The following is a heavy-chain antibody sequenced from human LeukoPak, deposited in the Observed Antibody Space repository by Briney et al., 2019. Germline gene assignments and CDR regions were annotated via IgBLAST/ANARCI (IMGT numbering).Heavy chain of an antibody. Sequence: PSETLSLTCAVYGGSFSGYYWSWIRQPPGKGLEWIGEINHSGSTNYNPSLKSRVTISVDTSKNQFSLKLSSVTAADTAEYYCARVRGVPTYFDYWGQGTLVTVSS. CDR1: GGSFSGYY. D-gene: IGHD3-10*01. CDR2: INHSGST. J-gene: IGHJ4*02. CDR3: ARVRGVPTYFDY. V-gene: IGHV4-34*01.